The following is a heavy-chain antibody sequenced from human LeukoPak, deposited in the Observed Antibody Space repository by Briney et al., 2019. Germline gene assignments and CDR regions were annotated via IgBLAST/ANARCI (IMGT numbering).Heavy chain of an antibody. CDR1: GFTFSSYW. D-gene: IGHD2-21*01. J-gene: IGHJ4*02. CDR2: IKQDGSEK. CDR3: ARDLPYCGGDCSDY. V-gene: IGHV3-7*01. Sequence: GGSLRLSCAASGFTFSSYWMSWVRQTPGKGLEWVANIKQDGSEKYYVDSVKGRFTISRDNAKNSLYLQMNSLRAEDTAVYYCARDLPYCGGDCSDYWGQGTLVTVSS.